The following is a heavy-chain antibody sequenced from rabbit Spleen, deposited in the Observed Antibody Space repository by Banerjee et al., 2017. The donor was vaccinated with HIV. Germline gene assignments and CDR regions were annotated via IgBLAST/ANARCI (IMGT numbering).Heavy chain of an antibody. V-gene: IGHV1S7*01. D-gene: IGHD8-1*01. CDR2: IDPVFGIT. CDR1: GFTLSSYY. Sequence: RLKESGGGLVQPGGSLKLSCKASGFTLSSYYMNWVRQAPGKGLEWIGYIDPVFGITYYANWVNGRFSISRENAQNTVFLQMTSLTAADTATYFCARDGTGGSYFALWGPGTLVTVS. CDR3: ARDGTGGSYFAL. J-gene: IGHJ4*01.